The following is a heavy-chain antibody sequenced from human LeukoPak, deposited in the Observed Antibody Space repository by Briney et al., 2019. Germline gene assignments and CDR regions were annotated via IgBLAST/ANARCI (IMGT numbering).Heavy chain of an antibody. J-gene: IGHJ4*02. CDR3: ATTLGGGGIDY. V-gene: IGHV1-46*01. CDR2: INPSGGST. D-gene: IGHD1-26*01. Sequence: VASVKVSCKASGYTFTSYYMHWVRQAPGQGLEWMGIINPSGGSTSYAQKFQGRVTMTRDTSTSTVYMEMSSLRSEDTAVYYCATTLGGGGIDYWGQGTLVTVSS. CDR1: GYTFTSYY.